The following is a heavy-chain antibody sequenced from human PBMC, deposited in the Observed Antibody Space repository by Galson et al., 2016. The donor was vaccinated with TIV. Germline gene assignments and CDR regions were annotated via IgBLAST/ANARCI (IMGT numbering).Heavy chain of an antibody. J-gene: IGHJ6*02. CDR1: GFSFSRNA. CDR3: ATSTVGENIYYYGMDV. D-gene: IGHD1-26*01. CDR2: ISYDGTNK. Sequence: SLRLSCAASGFSFSRNAMHWARQPPGRGLEWVAVISYDGTNKYYADSVKGRLTISRDNSKNTLYLQMNSLRTEDTAVYYCATSTVGENIYYYGMDVWGQGTTVSVSS. V-gene: IGHV3-30-3*01.